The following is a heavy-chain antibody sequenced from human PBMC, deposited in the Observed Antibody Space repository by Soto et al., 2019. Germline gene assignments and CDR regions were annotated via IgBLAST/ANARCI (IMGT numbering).Heavy chain of an antibody. CDR3: AREQRGVATMTSGMDV. Sequence: QVQLVESGGGVVQPGRSLRLSCAASGFTFSSYGMHWVRQAPGKGLEWVAVIWYDGSNKYYADSVKGRFTISRDNSKNTLYLQMNSLSAEDMAVYYCAREQRGVATMTSGMDVWGQGTTVTVSS. CDR1: GFTFSSYG. CDR2: IWYDGSNK. J-gene: IGHJ6*02. D-gene: IGHD5-12*01. V-gene: IGHV3-33*01.